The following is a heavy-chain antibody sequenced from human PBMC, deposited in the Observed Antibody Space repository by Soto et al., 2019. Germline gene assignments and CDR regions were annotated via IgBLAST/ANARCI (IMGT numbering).Heavy chain of an antibody. D-gene: IGHD6-19*01. V-gene: IGHV4-34*01. J-gene: IGHJ4*02. CDR1: GGSFSGYY. Sequence: SETLSLTCGVYGGSFSGYYWSWIRQPPGKGLEWIGEINHSGSTNYNPSLKSRVTISVDTSKNQFSLKLSSVTAADTAVYYCARGRVSSGWYRDYCGQGTLVIVSS. CDR2: INHSGST. CDR3: ARGRVSSGWYRDY.